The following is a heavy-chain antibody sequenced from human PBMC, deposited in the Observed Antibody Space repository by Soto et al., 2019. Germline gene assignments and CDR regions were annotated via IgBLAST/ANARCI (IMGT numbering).Heavy chain of an antibody. V-gene: IGHV1-2*04. CDR3: ARGNMFRYGDYVVGWFDP. CDR1: GYTFTGYY. CDR2: INPNSGGT. Sequence: QVQLVQSGAEVKKPGASVKVSCKASGYTFTGYYMHWVRQAPGQGLEWMGWINPNSGGTNYAQKFQGWVTMTRDTSISPAYMELSRLRSDDTAVYYCARGNMFRYGDYVVGWFDPWGQGTLVTVSS. J-gene: IGHJ5*02. D-gene: IGHD4-17*01.